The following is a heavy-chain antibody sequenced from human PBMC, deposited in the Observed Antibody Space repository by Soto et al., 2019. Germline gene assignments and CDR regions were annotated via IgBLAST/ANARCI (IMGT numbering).Heavy chain of an antibody. CDR2: IYPGDSDT. Sequence: GESLKISCKASGYSFTNSWIGWVRQMPGKGLEWMGIIYPGDSDTRYSPSFQGQVTFSADRYITTVYLQWGTLKASDTAVYYCARPSGYAHDYYYGIDVWGQGTTVTVSS. CDR3: ARPSGYAHDYYYGIDV. D-gene: IGHD5-12*01. V-gene: IGHV5-51*01. CDR1: GYSFTNSW. J-gene: IGHJ6*02.